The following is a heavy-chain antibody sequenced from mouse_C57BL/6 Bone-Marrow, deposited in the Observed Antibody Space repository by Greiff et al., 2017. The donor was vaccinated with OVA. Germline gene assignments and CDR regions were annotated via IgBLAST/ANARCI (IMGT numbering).Heavy chain of an antibody. CDR2: ISSGSSTI. V-gene: IGHV5-17*01. Sequence: EVQLQESGGGLVKPGGSLKLSCAASGFTFSDYGMHWVRQAPEKGLEWVAYISSGSSTIYYADTVKGRFTISRDNAKNTLFLQMTSLRSEDTAMYYCARGYGSVYYAMDYWGQGTSVTVSS. CDR1: GFTFSDYG. D-gene: IGHD1-1*01. J-gene: IGHJ4*01. CDR3: ARGYGSVYYAMDY.